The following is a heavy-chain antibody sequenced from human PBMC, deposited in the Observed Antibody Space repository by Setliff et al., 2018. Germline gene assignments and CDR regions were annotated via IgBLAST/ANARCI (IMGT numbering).Heavy chain of an antibody. V-gene: IGHV5-51*01. CDR2: IYPDDSDT. D-gene: IGHD3-10*01. CDR1: ASTFSNYW. Sequence: GESLKISCKDSASTFSNYWIVWVRQMPGKGLEWMGMIYPDDSDTKYHPSFQGQVTISADKSISTAYLQWSSLKASDTATYYCARPMVRGVPDAFDIWGQGTMVTVSS. CDR3: ARPMVRGVPDAFDI. J-gene: IGHJ3*02.